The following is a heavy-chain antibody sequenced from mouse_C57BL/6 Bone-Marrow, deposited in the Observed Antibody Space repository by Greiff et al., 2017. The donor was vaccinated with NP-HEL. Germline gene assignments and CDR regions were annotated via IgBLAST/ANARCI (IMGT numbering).Heavy chain of an antibody. J-gene: IGHJ4*01. V-gene: IGHV1-50*01. D-gene: IGHD1-1*01. CDR1: GYTFTSYW. CDR2: IDPSDSYT. CDR3: AREGVVAQYYYAMDY. Sequence: VQLQQPGAELVKPGASVKLSCKASGYTFTSYWMQWVKQRPGQGLEWIGEIDPSDSYTNYNQKFKGKATLTVDTSSSTAYMQLSSLTSEDSAVYYCAREGVVAQYYYAMDYWGQGTSVTVSA.